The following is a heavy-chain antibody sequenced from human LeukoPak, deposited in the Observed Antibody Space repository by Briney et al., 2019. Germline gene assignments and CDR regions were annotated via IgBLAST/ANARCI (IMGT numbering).Heavy chain of an antibody. CDR2: VEQDGSEK. Sequence: PGGSLRLSCAASGFTFSDYYMSWIRQAPGKGLEWVANVEQDGSEKNYVDSVKGRFTISRDNAKNSLYLQMNSLRVEDTAVYYCVRDQYYEGFLQWVGPDWFDPWGQGTLVTVSS. J-gene: IGHJ5*02. V-gene: IGHV3-7*01. CDR3: VRDQYYEGFLQWVGPDWFDP. CDR1: GFTFSDYY. D-gene: IGHD3-3*01.